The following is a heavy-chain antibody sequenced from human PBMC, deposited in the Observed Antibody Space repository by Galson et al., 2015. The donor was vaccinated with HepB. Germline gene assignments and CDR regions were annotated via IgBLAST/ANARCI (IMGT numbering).Heavy chain of an antibody. J-gene: IGHJ2*01. Sequence: ETLSLTCIVSGDSISSYYWSWIRQPAGKGLEWIGRIYTSGTTNYNPSLKSRVTMSVGTSKKQFSLKLSSVTAADTAVYYCAREPFRYFDIWGLGTLVTVSS. V-gene: IGHV4-4*07. CDR1: GDSISSYY. CDR2: IYTSGTT. CDR3: AREPFRYFDI.